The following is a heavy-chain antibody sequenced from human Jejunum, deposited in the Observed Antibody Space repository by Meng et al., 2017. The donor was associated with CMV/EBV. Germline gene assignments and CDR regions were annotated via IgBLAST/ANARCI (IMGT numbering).Heavy chain of an antibody. CDR3: ARRVVPAAIGY. Sequence: PPRPFSVACFGCFCLRWIRRPPWQGLVWVGEINPIGSTKYNPSLSRRVTLSLDTSKNQFPLKLNSVTAADTAIYYCARRVVPAAIGYWGQGSLVTVSS. CDR2: INPIGST. J-gene: IGHJ4*02. V-gene: IGHV4-34*01. D-gene: IGHD2-2*01. CDR1: VACFGCFC.